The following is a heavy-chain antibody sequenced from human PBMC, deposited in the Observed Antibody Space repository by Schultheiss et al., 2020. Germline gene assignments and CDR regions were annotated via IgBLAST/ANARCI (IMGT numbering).Heavy chain of an antibody. J-gene: IGHJ6*01. CDR1: GGSISSSNW. CDR3: ARAATAMWSYYYYGMDV. V-gene: IGHV4-4*02. Sequence: SETLSLTCAVSGGSISSSNWWSWVRQPPGKGLEWIGEIYHSGSTNYNPSLKSRVTISVDKSKNQFSLKLSSVTAADTAVYYCARAATAMWSYYYYGMDVWGQGTTVTVSS. CDR2: IYHSGST. D-gene: IGHD5-18*01.